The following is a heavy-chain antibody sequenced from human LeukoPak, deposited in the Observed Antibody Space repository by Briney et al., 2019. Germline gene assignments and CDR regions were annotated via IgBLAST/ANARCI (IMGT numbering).Heavy chain of an antibody. Sequence: ASVKVSCRASGYTFTSYYMHWVRQAPGQGLEWMGIINPSGGSTSYAQKFQGRVTMTRDMSTSTVYMELSSLRSEDTAVYYCARDPYSPHDAFDIWGQGTMVTVSS. CDR1: GYTFTSYY. J-gene: IGHJ3*02. D-gene: IGHD2-21*01. V-gene: IGHV1-46*01. CDR3: ARDPYSPHDAFDI. CDR2: INPSGGST.